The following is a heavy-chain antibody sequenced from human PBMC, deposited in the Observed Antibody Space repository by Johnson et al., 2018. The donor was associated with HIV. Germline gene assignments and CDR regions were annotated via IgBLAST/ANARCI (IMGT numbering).Heavy chain of an antibody. CDR2: IRYDGSNK. J-gene: IGHJ3*02. CDR3: ATVWMNEGRHAFDI. CDR1: GFTFSSYG. D-gene: IGHD1-1*01. Sequence: QVQLVESGGGVVQPGGSLRLSCAASGFTFSSYGMHWVRQAPGKGLEWVAFIRYDGSNKYYADSVKGRFTISRDNSKNTLYLQMNSLRAEDTVVYFCATVWMNEGRHAFDIWGQGTLVTVSS. V-gene: IGHV3-30*02.